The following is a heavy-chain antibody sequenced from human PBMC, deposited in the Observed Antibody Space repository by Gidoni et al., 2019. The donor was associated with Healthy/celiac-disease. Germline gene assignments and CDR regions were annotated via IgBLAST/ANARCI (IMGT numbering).Heavy chain of an antibody. CDR1: GYTFTSYY. V-gene: IGHV1-46*03. J-gene: IGHJ6*02. CDR2: INPSGGST. D-gene: IGHD6-25*01. CDR3: ASPYSSEEAHYYYYGMDV. Sequence: QVQLVQSGAEVKKPGASVKVSCKASGYTFTSYYMHWVRQAPGQGLEWMGIINPSGGSTSYAQKFQGRVTMTRDTSTSTVYMELSSLRSEDTAVYYCASPYSSEEAHYYYYGMDVWGQGTTVTVSS.